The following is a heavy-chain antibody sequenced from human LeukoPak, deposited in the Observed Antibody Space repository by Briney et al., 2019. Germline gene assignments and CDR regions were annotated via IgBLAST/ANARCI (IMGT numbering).Heavy chain of an antibody. CDR3: AKEGGLTTVTTWILYYGMDV. J-gene: IGHJ6*02. Sequence: GGSLRLSCAASGFTFSSYAMSWVRQAPGKGLEWVSAVSGSGGTTYYADSVKGRFTISRDNSKNTLYLQMNSLRAEDTAVYYCAKEGGLTTVTTWILYYGMDVWGQGTTVTVSS. V-gene: IGHV3-23*01. CDR1: GFTFSSYA. D-gene: IGHD4-17*01. CDR2: VSGSGGTT.